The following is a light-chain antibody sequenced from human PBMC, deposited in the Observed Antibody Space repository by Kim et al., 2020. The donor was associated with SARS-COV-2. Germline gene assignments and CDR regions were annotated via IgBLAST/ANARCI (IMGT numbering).Light chain of an antibody. J-gene: IGKJ4*01. V-gene: IGKV3-15*01. CDR3: QQYNNWPLT. CDR2: GAS. Sequence: VSPGERATPPCRASQSVSSNLAWYQQKPGQAPRLLIYGASARATGIPARFSGSGSGTDFTLTISSLQSDDFAFYYCQQYNNWPLTFGGGTKVDIK. CDR1: QSVSSN.